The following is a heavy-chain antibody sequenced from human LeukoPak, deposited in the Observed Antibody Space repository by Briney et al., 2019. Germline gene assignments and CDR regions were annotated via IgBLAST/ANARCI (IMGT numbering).Heavy chain of an antibody. CDR2: ISYDGSNK. D-gene: IGHD1-7*01. CDR3: ARDGLELRHAFDI. V-gene: IGHV3-30-3*01. Sequence: GGSLRLSCAASGFTFSSYAMHWVRQAPGKGLEWVAVISYDGSNKYYADSVKGRFTISRDNSKNALYLQMNSLRAEDTAVYYCARDGLELRHAFDIWGQGTMVTVSS. J-gene: IGHJ3*02. CDR1: GFTFSSYA.